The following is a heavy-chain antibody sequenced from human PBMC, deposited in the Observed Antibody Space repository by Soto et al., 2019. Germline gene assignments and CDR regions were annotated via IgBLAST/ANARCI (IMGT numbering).Heavy chain of an antibody. CDR3: ARDTLPLDYGSGSYGDY. D-gene: IGHD3-10*01. Sequence: GGSLRLSCAASGFTFSSYWMHWVRQAPGKGLVWVSRINSDGSSTSYADSVKGRFTISRDNSKNTLYLQMNSLRAEDTAVYYCARDTLPLDYGSGSYGDYWGQGTLVTVSS. CDR1: GFTFSSYW. J-gene: IGHJ4*02. V-gene: IGHV3-74*01. CDR2: INSDGSST.